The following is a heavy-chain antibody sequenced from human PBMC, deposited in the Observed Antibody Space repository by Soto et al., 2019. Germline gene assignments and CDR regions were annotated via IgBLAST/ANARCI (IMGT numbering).Heavy chain of an antibody. V-gene: IGHV4-30-4*01. Sequence: PSETLSLTCTVSGGSISSGDYYWTWIRQPPGKGLEWIGFIFNSENTYYNPSLKSRISLSIDTSKNQFSLHLNSVTAADTAVYSCAGDPKGGPAAGAFELWGQGTMVIVSS. CDR2: IFNSENT. J-gene: IGHJ3*01. D-gene: IGHD6-25*01. CDR3: AGDPKGGPAAGAFEL. CDR1: GGSISSGDYY.